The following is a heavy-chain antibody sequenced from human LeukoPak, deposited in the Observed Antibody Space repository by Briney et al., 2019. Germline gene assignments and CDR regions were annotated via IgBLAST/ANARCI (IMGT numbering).Heavy chain of an antibody. CDR3: AKDIDWLAFED. CDR1: GFTFSSYA. D-gene: IGHD6-19*01. CDR2: ISASGGTT. V-gene: IGHV3-23*01. J-gene: IGHJ4*02. Sequence: GGSLRLSCAASGFTFSSYAMTWVRQAPGKGLEWVSTISASGGTTYSADSVKGRLTISRDNSKNTLYLQMNSLRAEDTAVYYCAKDIDWLAFEDWGQGTLVTVSS.